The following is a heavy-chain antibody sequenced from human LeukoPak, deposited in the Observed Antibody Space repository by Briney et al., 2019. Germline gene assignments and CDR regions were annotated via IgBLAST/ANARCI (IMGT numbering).Heavy chain of an antibody. Sequence: ASVKVSCKASGYTFTGYYVHWVRQAPGQGLEWMGWINPNSGGTNYAQKFQGRVTMTRDTSISTAYMELSRLRSDDTAVYYCARAGNMVTSQNWFDPWGQGTLVTVSS. CDR3: ARAGNMVTSQNWFDP. CDR1: GYTFTGYY. D-gene: IGHD5-18*01. CDR2: INPNSGGT. V-gene: IGHV1-2*02. J-gene: IGHJ5*02.